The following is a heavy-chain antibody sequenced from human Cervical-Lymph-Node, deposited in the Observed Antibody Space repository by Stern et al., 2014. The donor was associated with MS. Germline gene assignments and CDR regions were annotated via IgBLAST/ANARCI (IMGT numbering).Heavy chain of an antibody. CDR3: ARDDRRSYYGMDV. CDR2: ITSTGYR. J-gene: IGHJ6*02. Sequence: VQLVESGGGLVKPGGSLRLSCAASGFTFSSYNMNWVRQAPGKGLEWVSSITSTGYRCNADSLKGRFTISRDNAKNSLYLHMNSLRAEDTAVYYCARDDRRSYYGMDVWGQGTTVTVSS. V-gene: IGHV3-21*01. CDR1: GFTFSSYN.